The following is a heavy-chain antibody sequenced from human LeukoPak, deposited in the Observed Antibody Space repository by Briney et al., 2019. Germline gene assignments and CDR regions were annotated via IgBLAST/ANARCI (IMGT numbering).Heavy chain of an antibody. J-gene: IGHJ4*02. CDR3: ARVVDTHFDY. Sequence: PGGSLRLSCAASGFTFSSYAMSWVRQAPGKGLVWVSRIKSDGSITTYADSVKGRFTISRDNAKNTLYLQMNSLRAEDTAVYYCARVVDTHFDYWGQGTLVTVSS. V-gene: IGHV3-74*01. CDR1: GFTFSSYA. D-gene: IGHD5-18*01. CDR2: IKSDGSIT.